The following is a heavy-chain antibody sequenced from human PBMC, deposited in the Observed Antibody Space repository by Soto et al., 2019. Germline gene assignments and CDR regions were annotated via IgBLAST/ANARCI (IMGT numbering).Heavy chain of an antibody. CDR1: GFSLSTSGVG. CDR3: AHALSSSWYRSMYYFAY. Sequence: SGPTLVNPTQTLTLTCTFSGFSLSTSGVGVGWIRQPPGKALEWLALIYWNDDKRYSPSLKSRLTITKDTSKNQVVLTMTNMDPVDTATYYCAHALSSSWYRSMYYFAYWGQGTLVTVSS. V-gene: IGHV2-5*01. D-gene: IGHD6-13*01. J-gene: IGHJ4*02. CDR2: IYWNDDK.